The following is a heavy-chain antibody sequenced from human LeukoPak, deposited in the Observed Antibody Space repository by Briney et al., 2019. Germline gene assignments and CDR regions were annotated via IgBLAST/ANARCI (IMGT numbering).Heavy chain of an antibody. Sequence: PSETLSLTCTVSGGSISSSSYYWGWIRQPPGKGLEWIGSIYYSGSTYYNPSLKSRVTISVDTSKNQFSLEVGSLIAADTAVYFCARDEGSGWHNWFDPWGRGILVIVSS. J-gene: IGHJ5*02. CDR1: GGSISSSSYY. CDR3: ARDEGSGWHNWFDP. D-gene: IGHD6-19*01. V-gene: IGHV4-39*07. CDR2: IYYSGST.